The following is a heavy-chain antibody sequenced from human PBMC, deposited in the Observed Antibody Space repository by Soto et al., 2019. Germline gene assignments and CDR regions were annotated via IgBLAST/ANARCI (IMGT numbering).Heavy chain of an antibody. J-gene: IGHJ3*02. CDR3: ARVAVTTDDAFDI. D-gene: IGHD4-17*01. CDR2: ISAYNGNT. Sequence: ASVKVSCKASGYTFTSYGISWVRQAPGQGFDWMGWISAYNGNTNYAQKLQGRVTMTTDTSTSTAYMELRSLRSDDTAVYYCARVAVTTDDAFDIWGQGTMVTVSS. V-gene: IGHV1-18*01. CDR1: GYTFTSYG.